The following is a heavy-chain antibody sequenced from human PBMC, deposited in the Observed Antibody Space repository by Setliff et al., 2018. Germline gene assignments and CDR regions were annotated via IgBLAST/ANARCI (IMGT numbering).Heavy chain of an antibody. CDR1: GFIFRDYT. V-gene: IGHV3-23*03. CDR3: AKDRVNDGFWDFDS. D-gene: IGHD1-26*01. J-gene: IGHJ4*02. CDR2: VIQGGSG. Sequence: PGGSLRLSCAASGFIFRDYTMVWVRQAPGKGLEWVAGVIQGGSGVYADSVKGRSTISRDNSKNSIFLQMNNLRVEDTATYYCAKDRVNDGFWDFDSWGQGIVVTVSS.